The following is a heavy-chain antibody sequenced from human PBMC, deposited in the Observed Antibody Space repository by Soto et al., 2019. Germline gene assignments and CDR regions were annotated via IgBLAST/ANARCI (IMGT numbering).Heavy chain of an antibody. D-gene: IGHD5-18*01. Sequence: EVQLLESGGGLVQPGGSLRLSCAASGFTFSSYAMSWVRQAPGKGLEWFSAISASGGSTYNADSVKGRFTISRDNSKNALYLQMNSLRAEDTDVYYCAKDGYRYGWYYYYAGRDVWGQGTTVTVSS. CDR2: ISASGGST. CDR3: AKDGYRYGWYYYYAGRDV. CDR1: GFTFSSYA. V-gene: IGHV3-23*01. J-gene: IGHJ6*02.